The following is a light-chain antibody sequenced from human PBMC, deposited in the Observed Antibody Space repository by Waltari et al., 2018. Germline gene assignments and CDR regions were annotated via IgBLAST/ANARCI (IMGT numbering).Light chain of an antibody. CDR3: CSYAGRSTWV. CDR1: STDVCDYNY. J-gene: IGLJ3*02. CDR2: DVT. V-gene: IGLV2-14*03. Sequence: QSALTQPASLSGSPGQSITISCTGASTDVCDYNYVSWYQQIPDQSPKVIIYDVTKRPSGVVNRFSGSKSGDSASLSISGLQDEDEAHYYCCSYAGRSTWVFGGGTKVTVL.